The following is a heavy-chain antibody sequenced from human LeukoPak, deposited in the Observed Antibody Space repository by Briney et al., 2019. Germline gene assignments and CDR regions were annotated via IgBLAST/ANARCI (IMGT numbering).Heavy chain of an antibody. CDR2: ISSSGSPI. CDR3: ARTRGGIATAGRVYFDY. J-gene: IGHJ4*02. Sequence: GGSLRLSCAASGFTFSDYYMSWIRQAPGKGLEWISYISSSGSPIYYADSVKGRFTISRDDAKNSLYLQMNSLRAEDTAVYYCARTRGGIATAGRVYFDYWGQGTLVTVSS. V-gene: IGHV3-11*01. CDR1: GFTFSDYY. D-gene: IGHD6-13*01.